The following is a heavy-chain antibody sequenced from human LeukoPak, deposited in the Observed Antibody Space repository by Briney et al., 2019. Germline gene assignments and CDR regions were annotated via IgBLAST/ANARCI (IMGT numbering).Heavy chain of an antibody. D-gene: IGHD3-3*01. J-gene: IGHJ4*02. CDR2: IKNDGSEG. CDR3: ATDRGWRTSGYYLYYFEY. Sequence: GGSLRLSCAASGFVFRNYFMSWVRQAPGKGLEWVASIKNDGSEGYYVDSVRGRYTISRDNTKNSLFLQMSSLRAEDTAVYYCATDRGWRTSGYYLYYFEYWGQGTLVTFSS. CDR1: GFVFRNYF. V-gene: IGHV3-7*01.